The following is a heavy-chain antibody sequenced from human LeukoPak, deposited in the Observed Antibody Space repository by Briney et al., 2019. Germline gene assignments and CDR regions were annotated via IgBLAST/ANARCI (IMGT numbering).Heavy chain of an antibody. Sequence: ASVKVSCKASGYTFTSYAMHWVRQAPGQRLEWMGWINAGNGNTKYSQKFQGRVTITRDTSASTAYMELSSLRSEDTAVYYCARAYDILTGYYNLDYWGQGTLVTVSS. CDR1: GYTFTSYA. D-gene: IGHD3-9*01. CDR3: ARAYDILTGYYNLDY. V-gene: IGHV1-3*01. CDR2: INAGNGNT. J-gene: IGHJ4*02.